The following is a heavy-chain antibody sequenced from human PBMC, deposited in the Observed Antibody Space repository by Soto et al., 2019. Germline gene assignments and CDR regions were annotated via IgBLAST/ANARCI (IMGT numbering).Heavy chain of an antibody. Sequence: QVQLVESGGGVVQPGRSLRLSCAASGFTFSSYAMHWVRQAPGKGLEWVAVISYDGSNKYYADSVKSRFTISRDNSKNTLYLQMNSLRAEDTAVYYCARVPSSSGRAHFDYWGQGTLVTVSS. CDR2: ISYDGSNK. J-gene: IGHJ4*02. CDR1: GFTFSSYA. D-gene: IGHD2-15*01. V-gene: IGHV3-30-3*01. CDR3: ARVPSSSGRAHFDY.